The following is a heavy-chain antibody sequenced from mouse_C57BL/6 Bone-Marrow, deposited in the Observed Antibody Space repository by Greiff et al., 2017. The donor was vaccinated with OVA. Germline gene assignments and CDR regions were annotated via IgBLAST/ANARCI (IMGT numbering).Heavy chain of an antibody. Sequence: QVQLQQSGPGLVQPSQSLSITCTVSGFSLTSYGVHWVRQSPGKGLEWLGVIWRGGSTDYNAAFMSRLSITKDNSKSQVFFKMNSLQADDTAIYYCAKRAYGYDVNYAMDYWGQGTSVTVSS. CDR2: IWRGGST. CDR1: GFSLTSYG. V-gene: IGHV2-5*01. D-gene: IGHD2-2*01. J-gene: IGHJ4*01. CDR3: AKRAYGYDVNYAMDY.